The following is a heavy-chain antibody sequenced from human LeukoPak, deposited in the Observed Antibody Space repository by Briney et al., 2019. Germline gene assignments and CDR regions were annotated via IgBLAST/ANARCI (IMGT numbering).Heavy chain of an antibody. Sequence: ASVKVSCKASGYTFTSYDINWVRQATGQGLEWMGWMNPNSGNTGYAQKFQGRVTITRNTSISTAYMELSSLRSEDTAVYYCARPRRGSYHNWFDPWGQGTLVSLSS. CDR3: ARPRRGSYHNWFDP. V-gene: IGHV1-8*03. D-gene: IGHD1-26*01. CDR2: MNPNSGNT. CDR1: GYTFTSYD. J-gene: IGHJ5*02.